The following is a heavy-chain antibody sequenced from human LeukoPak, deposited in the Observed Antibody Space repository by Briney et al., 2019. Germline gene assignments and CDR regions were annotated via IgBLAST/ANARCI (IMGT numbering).Heavy chain of an antibody. Sequence: PGGSLRLSCAASGFTVSSNYMSWVRHAPGKGPEGVSVIYSGGSTYYADSVKGRFTISRDNSKNTLYLQMNSLRAEDTAVYYCARERQYYFDCWGQGTLVTVSS. CDR3: ARERQYYFDC. V-gene: IGHV3-53*01. CDR2: IYSGGST. J-gene: IGHJ4*02. CDR1: GFTVSSNY.